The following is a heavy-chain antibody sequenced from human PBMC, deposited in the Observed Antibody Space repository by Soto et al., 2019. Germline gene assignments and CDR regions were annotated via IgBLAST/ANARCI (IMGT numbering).Heavy chain of an antibody. CDR3: AKSDRGDYGENSAFDI. CDR1: GFPFSNYG. CDR2: ICCDGHSK. V-gene: IGHV3-33*06. Sequence: PGGSLRLSCAASGFPFSNYGMHWVRQAPGKGLEWMSVICCDGHSKDYADSVKGRFTISRDNSKNTLYLQMNSLRAEDTAVYYCAKSDRGDYGENSAFDIWGQGTMVTVSS. D-gene: IGHD4-17*01. J-gene: IGHJ3*02.